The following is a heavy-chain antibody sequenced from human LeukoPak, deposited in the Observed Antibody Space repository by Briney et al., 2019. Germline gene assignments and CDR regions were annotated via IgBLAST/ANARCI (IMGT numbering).Heavy chain of an antibody. CDR3: ARDCRSTVAAKFYYYYYMDV. D-gene: IGHD2-15*01. V-gene: IGHV4-61*02. CDR2: IYTSGST. CDR1: GGSISSGSYY. Sequence: SQTLSLTCTVSGGSISSGSYYWSWIRQPAGKGLEWIGRIYTSGSTNYNPSLKSRVSISVDTSKNQFSLKLSSVTAADTAVYYCARDCRSTVAAKFYYYYYMDVWGKGTTVTVSS. J-gene: IGHJ6*03.